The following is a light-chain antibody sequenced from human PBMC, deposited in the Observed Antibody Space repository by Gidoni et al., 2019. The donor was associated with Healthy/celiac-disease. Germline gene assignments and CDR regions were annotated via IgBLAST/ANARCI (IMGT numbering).Light chain of an antibody. CDR1: QSVSSY. Sequence: EMVLTQSPATLSLSPGERATLSCRASQSVSSYYAWYQQKPGQAPRLLIYDASNRATGIPARFSGSGSGTDFTLTISSLEPEDFAVYYCQQRSNWPITFGKGTRLEIK. J-gene: IGKJ5*01. CDR2: DAS. CDR3: QQRSNWPIT. V-gene: IGKV3-11*01.